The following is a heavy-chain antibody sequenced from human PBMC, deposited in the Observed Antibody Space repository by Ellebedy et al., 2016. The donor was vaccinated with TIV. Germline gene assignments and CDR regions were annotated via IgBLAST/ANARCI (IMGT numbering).Heavy chain of an antibody. D-gene: IGHD2-2*01. Sequence: MPSETLSLTCTVSGDSVSSGIYFWTWNRQPPGKGLEWIGYVYYTGSTNYNPSLKSRVTISVDTSKNQFSLKLTSVTAADTAVYYCARAVQLPHYFGYWGQGTLVTVSS. CDR3: ARAVQLPHYFGY. CDR2: VYYTGST. CDR1: GDSVSSGIYF. V-gene: IGHV4-61*01. J-gene: IGHJ4*02.